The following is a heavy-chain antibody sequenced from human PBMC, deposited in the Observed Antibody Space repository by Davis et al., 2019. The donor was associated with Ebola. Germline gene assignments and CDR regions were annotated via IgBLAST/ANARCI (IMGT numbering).Heavy chain of an antibody. CDR3: VRDPALVVTGGGWFFGL. Sequence: GGSLRLSCAASFFSFSSFWMSWVRQAPGKGLEWVSTLGTSADTYYADSVKGRFTISRDNAKNSLYLQMNSLRAEDTAVYYCVRDPALVVTGGGWFFGLWGRGTLVTVSS. CDR1: FFSFSSFW. V-gene: IGHV3-21*01. J-gene: IGHJ2*01. D-gene: IGHD2-21*02. CDR2: LGTSADT.